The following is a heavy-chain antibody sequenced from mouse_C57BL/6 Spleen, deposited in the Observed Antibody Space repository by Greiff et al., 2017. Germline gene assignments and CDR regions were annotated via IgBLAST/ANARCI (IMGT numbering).Heavy chain of an antibody. CDR2: IFPGSGST. Sequence: VQRVESGPELVKPGASVKISCKASGYTFTDYYINWVKQRPGQGLEWIGWIFPGSGSTYYNEKFKGKATLTVDKSSSTAYMLLSSLTSEDSAVYFCAIPYYYGSSFDYWGQGTTLTVSS. CDR3: AIPYYYGSSFDY. CDR1: GYTFTDYY. V-gene: IGHV1-75*01. D-gene: IGHD1-1*01. J-gene: IGHJ2*01.